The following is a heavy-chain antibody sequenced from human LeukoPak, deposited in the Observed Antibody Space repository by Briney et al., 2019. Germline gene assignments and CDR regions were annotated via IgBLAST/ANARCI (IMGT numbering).Heavy chain of an antibody. D-gene: IGHD3-10*01. V-gene: IGHV1-3*01. CDR3: ARDLREYYGSGSYTLFDY. CDR1: GYTFTSYA. J-gene: IGHJ4*02. Sequence: ASVKVSCKASGYTFTSYAMHWVRQAPGQRLEWMGWINAGNGNTKYSQKFQGRVTITRDTSASTAYMELSGLRSEDTAVYYCARDLREYYGSGSYTLFDYWGQGTLVTVSS. CDR2: INAGNGNT.